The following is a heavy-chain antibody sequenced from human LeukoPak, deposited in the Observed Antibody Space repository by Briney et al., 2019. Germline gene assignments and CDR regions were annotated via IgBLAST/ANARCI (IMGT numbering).Heavy chain of an antibody. CDR2: IYYSGST. Sequence: PSETLTLTCTVSGGSISSGGYYWSWIRQHPGKGLEWIGYIYYSGSTSYTPSLKSRVTISVDPSKNQFSLKLSSVTAADTAVYYCARDTAATALGWFDPWGQGTLVTVSS. CDR1: GGSISSGGYY. J-gene: IGHJ5*02. D-gene: IGHD2-15*01. CDR3: ARDTAATALGWFDP. V-gene: IGHV4-31*03.